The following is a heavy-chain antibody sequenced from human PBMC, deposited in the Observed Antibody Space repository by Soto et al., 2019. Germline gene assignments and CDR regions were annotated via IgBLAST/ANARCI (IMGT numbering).Heavy chain of an antibody. CDR3: EKLGSKYMYYFDY. D-gene: IGHD4-4*01. J-gene: IGHJ4*02. CDR2: ISWNGVRI. Sequence: LMVSCASSGCSFEYFSMNFVRQAPGKGPEWVSRISWNGVRIDYADSVKVRFTISRDNAKNALYLQMNSLRPEDTALYYCEKLGSKYMYYFDYWGQGTLVTVSS. V-gene: IGHV3-9*01. CDR1: GCSFEYFS.